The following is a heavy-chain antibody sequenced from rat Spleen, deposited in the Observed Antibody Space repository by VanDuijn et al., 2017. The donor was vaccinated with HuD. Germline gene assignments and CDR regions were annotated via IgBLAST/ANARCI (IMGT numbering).Heavy chain of an antibody. J-gene: IGHJ2*01. V-gene: IGHV2S61*01. CDR1: GFSPSSYG. D-gene: IGHD1-2*01. CDR2: IWGNGDT. CDR3: ARSDYSSPYYFDY. Sequence: QVQLKESGPGLVKPSLTLSLTCSVSGFSPSSYGVIWVRQHPGKGLEWMGVIWGNGDTNYNSALQSRLSISRDTSKSQLFLQMNNLQTEDTAMYFCARSDYSSPYYFDYWGQGVMVTVSS.